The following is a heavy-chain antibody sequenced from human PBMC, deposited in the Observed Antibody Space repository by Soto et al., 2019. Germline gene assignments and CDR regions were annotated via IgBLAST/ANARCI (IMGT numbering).Heavy chain of an antibody. CDR3: ARGPYGDYWIDY. V-gene: IGHV4-34*01. CDR1: GGSFSGYY. D-gene: IGHD4-17*01. J-gene: IGHJ4*02. CDR2: INHSGST. Sequence: KTSETLSLTCAVYGGSFSGYYWSWIRQPPGKGLEWIGEINHSGSTNYNPSLKSRVTISVDTSKNQFSLKLSSVTAADTAVYYCARGPYGDYWIDYWGQGTLVTVSS.